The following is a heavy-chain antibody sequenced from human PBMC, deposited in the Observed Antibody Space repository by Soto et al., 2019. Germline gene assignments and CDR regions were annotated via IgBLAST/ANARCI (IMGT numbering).Heavy chain of an antibody. J-gene: IGHJ1*01. V-gene: IGHV3-23*01. Sequence: EVQLLESGGGLVQPGGSLRLSCAASGFTFNIYAMSWVRQAPGKGLEWVSAISGSGGGTYYADSVKGRFTISRDNSNNTLYLQMSSLRAEDTAVYYCAKCGYDSSGRLLRYFPHWGQGTLVTVSS. CDR1: GFTFNIYA. D-gene: IGHD3-22*01. CDR3: AKCGYDSSGRLLRYFPH. CDR2: ISGSGGGT.